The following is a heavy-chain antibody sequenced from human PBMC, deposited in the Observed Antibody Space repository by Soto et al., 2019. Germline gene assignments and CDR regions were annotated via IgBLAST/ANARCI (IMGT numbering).Heavy chain of an antibody. J-gene: IGHJ1*01. CDR2: IYPGDSDT. CDR1: GYSFTSYW. CDR3: GRLSGGGTPPPTYFYT. V-gene: IGHV5-51*01. Sequence: GESLKISCKGSGYSFTSYWIGWVRQMPGKGLEWMGVIYPGDSDTRYSPSFYGQVTISADKSISTAYLQWNSLKASDSAMFYCGRLSGGGTPPPTYFYTGGRGAVVPFSS. D-gene: IGHD2-8*02.